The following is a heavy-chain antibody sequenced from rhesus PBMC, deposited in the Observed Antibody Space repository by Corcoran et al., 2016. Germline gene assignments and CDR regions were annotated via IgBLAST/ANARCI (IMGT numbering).Heavy chain of an antibody. J-gene: IGHJ4*01. V-gene: IGHV4-147*01. CDR1: GYSISSNY. CDR3: ARENSSGWLYYFDY. Sequence: QVQLQESGPGLVKPSETLSLTCAVSGYSISSNYWSWIRQPPGKGLELIGYIYGSSGSTYYNPSLKSRVTISTDTSKNQFSLKLSSGTAADTAVYYCARENSSGWLYYFDYWGQGVLVTVSS. CDR2: IYGSSGST. D-gene: IGHD6-31*01.